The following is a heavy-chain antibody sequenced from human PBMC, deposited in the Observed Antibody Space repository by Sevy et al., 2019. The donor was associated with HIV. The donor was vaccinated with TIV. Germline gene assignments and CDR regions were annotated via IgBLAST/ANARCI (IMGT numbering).Heavy chain of an antibody. CDR3: ARHDASMDFWSGYYFDY. V-gene: IGHV5-51*01. J-gene: IGHJ4*02. CDR1: GYSFTSYW. D-gene: IGHD3-3*01. CDR2: IYPGDSDT. Sequence: GESLKISCKGSGYSFTSYWIGWVCQMPGKGLEWMGIIYPGDSDTRYSPSFQGQVTISADKSISTAYLQWSSLKASDTAMYYCARHDASMDFWSGYYFDYWGQGTLVTVSS.